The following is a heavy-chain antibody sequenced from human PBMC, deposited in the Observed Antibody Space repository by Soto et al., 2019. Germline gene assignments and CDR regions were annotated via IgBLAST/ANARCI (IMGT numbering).Heavy chain of an antibody. V-gene: IGHV3-33*01. CDR2: IWDDGSST. D-gene: IGHD6-19*01. CDR1: GFTFRNYG. CDR3: ARVLSSAWETFDY. Sequence: PGGSLRLSCVASGFTFRNYGMHWVRQAPGKGLEWLAVIWDDGSSTTYADSVKGRFTISRDNAKNTLYLQMNSLRAEDTAVYYCARVLSSAWETFDYWGQGTLVTVSS. J-gene: IGHJ4*02.